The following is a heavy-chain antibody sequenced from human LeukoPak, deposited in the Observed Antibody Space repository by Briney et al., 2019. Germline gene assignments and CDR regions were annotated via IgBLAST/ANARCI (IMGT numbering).Heavy chain of an antibody. D-gene: IGHD3-10*01. CDR2: IKEDGSEK. CDR1: GFSFSSYW. CDR3: ARSYYYGSGSYFALDY. J-gene: IGHJ4*02. Sequence: PGGSLRLSCAASGFSFSSYWMSWVRQAPGKGLEWVANIKEDGSEKYYVGSVKGRFTISRDNVKNSLYLQMNSLRAEDTAVYYCARSYYYGSGSYFALDYWGQGTLVTVSS. V-gene: IGHV3-7*01.